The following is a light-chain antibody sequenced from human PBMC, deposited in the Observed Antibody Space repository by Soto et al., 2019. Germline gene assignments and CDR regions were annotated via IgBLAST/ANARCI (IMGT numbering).Light chain of an antibody. CDR2: AAS. V-gene: IGKV1-9*01. Sequence: DIQLTQSPSFLSASVGDRVTITCRASQGMSSYLAWYQQKPGKAPKLLIYAASTLQSGVPSRFSGSGSGAEFTLTVSVLQPEDFATYYCQLLNSFPMAFGQGTRLEI. CDR3: QLLNSFPMA. CDR1: QGMSSY. J-gene: IGKJ5*01.